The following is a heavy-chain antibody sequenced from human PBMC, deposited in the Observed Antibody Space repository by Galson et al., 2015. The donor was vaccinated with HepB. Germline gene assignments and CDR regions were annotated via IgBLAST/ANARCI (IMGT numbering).Heavy chain of an antibody. CDR1: GATSSSYA. CDR3: ARAGQLWSQPFDF. J-gene: IGHJ4*02. Sequence: VSCKASGATSSSYAISWVRQAPGQGLEWMGGIIPIFGVPNYAQKFQGRVTITADESTNTAHIELSSQKSDDTAMYYCARAGQLWSQPFDFWGLGTLVTVSS. V-gene: IGHV1-69*01. D-gene: IGHD2-21*01. CDR2: IIPIFGVP.